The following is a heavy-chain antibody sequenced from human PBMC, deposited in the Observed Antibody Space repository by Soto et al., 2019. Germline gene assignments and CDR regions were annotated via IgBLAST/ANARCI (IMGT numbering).Heavy chain of an antibody. CDR1: GFTFSSYS. Sequence: PGGSLRLSCAASGFTFSSYSMNWVRQAPGKGLEWVSYISSSSSTIYYADSVKGRFTISRDNAKNSLYLQMNSLRAEDTAVYYCARDVYYYDSSAYWAYWGQGTLVTVSS. CDR2: ISSSSSTI. V-gene: IGHV3-48*04. J-gene: IGHJ4*02. D-gene: IGHD3-22*01. CDR3: ARDVYYYDSSAYWAY.